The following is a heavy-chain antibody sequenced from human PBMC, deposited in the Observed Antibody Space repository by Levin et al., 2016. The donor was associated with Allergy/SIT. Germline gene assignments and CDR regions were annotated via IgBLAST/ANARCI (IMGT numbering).Heavy chain of an antibody. D-gene: IGHD2-2*01. V-gene: IGHV4-59*05. J-gene: IGHJ4*02. Sequence: GSLRLSCAASGFILTDYYVLWIRQAPGKGLEWIGSVFYTGSSYYSTSLRSRAFVSVDTSNNQFSLRLRSVTAADTAMYYCATIDKVSLSRFDVWGQGTRVTVSS. CDR1: GFILTDYY. CDR2: VFYTGSS. CDR3: ATIDKVSLSRFDV.